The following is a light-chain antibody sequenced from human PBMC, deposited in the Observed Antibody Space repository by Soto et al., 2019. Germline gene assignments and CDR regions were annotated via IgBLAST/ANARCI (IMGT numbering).Light chain of an antibody. J-gene: IGLJ2*01. Sequence: QSALTQPASVSGSPGQSITISCTGTNSDVGAHNYVSWYQQHPGKAPKLMIYDVSNRPSGVSSRFSGSKSGNTASLTISGLRAEDEAEYYCCSYTSGSTLVVFGGGTKLTVL. V-gene: IGLV2-14*03. CDR3: CSYTSGSTLVV. CDR2: DVS. CDR1: NSDVGAHNY.